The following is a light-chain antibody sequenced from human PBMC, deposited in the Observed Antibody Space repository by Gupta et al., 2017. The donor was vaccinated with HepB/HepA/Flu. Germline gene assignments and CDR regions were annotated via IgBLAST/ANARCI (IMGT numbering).Light chain of an antibody. CDR3: HQYYSTSHT. CDR2: WAS. V-gene: IGKV4-1*01. CDR1: QSVLYSSNNKNY. Sequence: DIVMTQSPDSLVVSLGERATINCKPSQSVLYSSNNKNYLAWYQQKPGQPPKLLIYWASTRESGVPDRFSGGGSGTDFTLTISSLQAEDVAFYYCHQYYSTSHTFGQGTKLEIK. J-gene: IGKJ2*01.